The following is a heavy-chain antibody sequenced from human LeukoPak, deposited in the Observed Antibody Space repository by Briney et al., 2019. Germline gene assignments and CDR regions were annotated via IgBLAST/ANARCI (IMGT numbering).Heavy chain of an antibody. CDR2: INPNFVAK. CDR3: FFPYGTIRG. CDR1: VHTFIVYN. D-gene: IGHD3-10*01. V-gene: IGHV1-2*02. Sequence: ASLKDSCTHSVHTFIVYNMHGVRPAPGQGLGWMGWINPNFVAKDYAPTFQARVTSTRATSIRTGYMELSRLRSGDAAVYNCFFPYGTIRGWVQGTLPTVSS. J-gene: IGHJ4*02.